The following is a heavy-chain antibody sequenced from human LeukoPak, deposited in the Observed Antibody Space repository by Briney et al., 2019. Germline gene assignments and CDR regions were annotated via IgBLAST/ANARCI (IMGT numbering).Heavy chain of an antibody. V-gene: IGHV3-21*01. Sequence: GGSLRLSCAASGFTFSSYSMNWVRQASGKGLEWVSSISSSSYIYYADSVKGRFTISRDNAKNSLYLQMNSLRAEDTAVYYCAREIQSYYYYGMDVWGQGTTVTVSS. J-gene: IGHJ6*02. D-gene: IGHD5-18*01. CDR3: AREIQSYYYYGMDV. CDR1: GFTFSSYS. CDR2: ISSSSYI.